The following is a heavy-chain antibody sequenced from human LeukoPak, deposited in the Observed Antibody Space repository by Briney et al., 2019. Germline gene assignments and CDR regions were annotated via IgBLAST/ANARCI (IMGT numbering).Heavy chain of an antibody. Sequence: SETLSLTCTVSGGSISSYYWSWIRQPPGKGLEWIGYIYYSGSTYYNPSLKSRVTISVDTSKNQFSLKLSSVTAADTAVYYCARVSGYVWDYYGMDVWGQGTTVTVSS. CDR1: GGSISSYY. V-gene: IGHV4-59*08. CDR2: IYYSGST. CDR3: ARVSGYVWDYYGMDV. J-gene: IGHJ6*02. D-gene: IGHD5-12*01.